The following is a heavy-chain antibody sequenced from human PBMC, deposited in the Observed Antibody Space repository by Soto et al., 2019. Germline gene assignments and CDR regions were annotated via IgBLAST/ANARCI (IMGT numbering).Heavy chain of an antibody. J-gene: IGHJ4*02. V-gene: IGHV3-23*01. Sequence: PGGSLRLSCAASGFTFSSYAMSWVRQAPGKGLEWVSAISGSGGSTYYADSVKGRFTISRDNSKNTLYLQMNSLRAEDTAVYYCAKGGEIQLWLCYFDYWGQGTLVTVSS. D-gene: IGHD5-18*01. CDR3: AKGGEIQLWLCYFDY. CDR1: GFTFSSYA. CDR2: ISGSGGST.